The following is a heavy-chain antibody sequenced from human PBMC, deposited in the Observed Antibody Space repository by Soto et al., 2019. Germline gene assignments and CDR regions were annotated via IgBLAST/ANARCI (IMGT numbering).Heavy chain of an antibody. V-gene: IGHV4-34*01. CDR3: ARVGRGTATTVVDAFDI. D-gene: IGHD1-1*01. J-gene: IGHJ3*02. Sequence: QVQLQQWGAGLLKHSETLSLTCAVYGGFVSSGSYYWSWIRQPPGKGLEWIGEMSHSGGTHFNPSRYSRVTISVDTSKNQFSLKMASVTAADTALYYCARVGRGTATTVVDAFDIWGPGTMVTVSS. CDR2: MSHSGGT. CDR1: GGFVSSGSYY.